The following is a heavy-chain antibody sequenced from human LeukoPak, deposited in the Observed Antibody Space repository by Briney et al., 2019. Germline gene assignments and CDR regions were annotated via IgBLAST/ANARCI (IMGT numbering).Heavy chain of an antibody. V-gene: IGHV1-18*01. J-gene: IGHJ3*02. D-gene: IGHD3-10*01. CDR2: ISAYNGNT. CDR3: ARHGSGSYQVHDAFDI. Sequence: ASVKVSCKASGHTFTSYGISWVRQAPGQGREWMGWISAYNGNTNYAQKLQGRVTMTTDTSTSTAYMELRSLRSDDTAVYYCARHGSGSYQVHDAFDIWGQGTMVTVSS. CDR1: GHTFTSYG.